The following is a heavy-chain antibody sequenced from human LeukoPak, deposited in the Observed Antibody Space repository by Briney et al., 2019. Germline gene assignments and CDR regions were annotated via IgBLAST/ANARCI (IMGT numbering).Heavy chain of an antibody. D-gene: IGHD2-2*01. CDR1: GFTFSNAR. J-gene: IGHJ4*02. Sequence: GGSLRLSCAATGFTFSNARMNWVRQAPGKGLEWVGRIKSKTDGGTTDYAAPVKGRFTISRDDSKNTVYLQMNSLKTEDTAVYYCTTGGYAAGVDYWGQGTLVTVSS. V-gene: IGHV3-15*01. CDR3: TTGGYAAGVDY. CDR2: IKSKTDGGTT.